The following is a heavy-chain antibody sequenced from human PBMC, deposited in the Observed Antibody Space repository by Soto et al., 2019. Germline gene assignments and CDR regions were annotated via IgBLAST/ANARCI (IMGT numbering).Heavy chain of an antibody. Sequence: LRLSCAASGFTFSNAWMSWVRQAPGKGLEWVGRIKSKTDGGTTDYAAPVKGRFTISRDDSKNTLYLQMNSLKTEDTAVYYCTTGGAYYDFWSGTDYGMDVWGQGTTVTVSS. J-gene: IGHJ6*02. CDR3: TTGGAYYDFWSGTDYGMDV. D-gene: IGHD3-3*01. CDR2: IKSKTDGGTT. CDR1: GFTFSNAW. V-gene: IGHV3-15*01.